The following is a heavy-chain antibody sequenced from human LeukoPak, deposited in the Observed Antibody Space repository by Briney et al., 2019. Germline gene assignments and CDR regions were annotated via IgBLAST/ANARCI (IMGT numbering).Heavy chain of an antibody. CDR1: GFTFSSYE. CDR3: AREQLDQLDY. J-gene: IGHJ4*02. Sequence: GGSLRLSCAASGFTFSSYEMNWVRQAPGKGLEWVSYISSSGSTIYYADSVKGRFTISRDNAKNSLYLQMNSLRAEDTAVYYCAREQLDQLDYWGQGTLVTVSS. CDR2: ISSSGSTI. D-gene: IGHD6-13*01. V-gene: IGHV3-48*03.